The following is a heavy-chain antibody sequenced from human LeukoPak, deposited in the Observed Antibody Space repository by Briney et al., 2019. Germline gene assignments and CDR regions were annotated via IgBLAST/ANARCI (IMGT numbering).Heavy chain of an antibody. V-gene: IGHV3-53*01. D-gene: IGHD3-10*01. CDR1: GFTFSSYW. CDR3: ATQNYYYGSGSRDY. J-gene: IGHJ4*02. CDR2: IYSGGST. Sequence: GGSLRLSCAASGFTFSSYWMSWVRQAPGKGLEWVSVIYSGGSTYYADSVKGRFTISRDNSKNTLYLQMNSLRAEDTAVYYCATQNYYYGSGSRDYWGQGTLVTVSS.